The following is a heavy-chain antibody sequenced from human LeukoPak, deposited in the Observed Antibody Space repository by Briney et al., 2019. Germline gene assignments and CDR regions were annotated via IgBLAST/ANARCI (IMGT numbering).Heavy chain of an antibody. CDR3: ARDYPSIAAAVTG. Sequence: GGALRLSCAASGFTFSDYYMSWIREAPGTGQEWVSYISSSGSTIYYADSVKGRLTISRDNAKNSLYLQMNSLRAEDTAVYYCARDYPSIAAAVTGWGQGTLVTVSS. V-gene: IGHV3-11*01. D-gene: IGHD6-13*01. CDR2: ISSSGSTI. CDR1: GFTFSDYY. J-gene: IGHJ4*02.